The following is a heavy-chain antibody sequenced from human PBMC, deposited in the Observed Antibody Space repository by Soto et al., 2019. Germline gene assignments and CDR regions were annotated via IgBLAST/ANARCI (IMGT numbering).Heavy chain of an antibody. J-gene: IGHJ6*02. V-gene: IGHV4-59*01. CDR1: CGSISSYY. CDR2: IYYSGST. CDR3: ARGDGGGYYLADYYYGMDV. Sequence: SETLSLTCTVSCGSISSYYWSWIRQPPGKGLEWIGYIYYSGSTNYNPSLKSRVTISVDTSKNQFSLKLSSVTAADTAVYYCARGDGGGYYLADYYYGMDVWGQGTTVTVPS. D-gene: IGHD3-22*01.